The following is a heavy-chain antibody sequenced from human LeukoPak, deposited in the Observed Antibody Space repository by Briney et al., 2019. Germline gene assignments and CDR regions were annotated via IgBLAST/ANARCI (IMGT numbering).Heavy chain of an antibody. Sequence: PGGYLSLSCAASRFTFNSYRMNWLRHAPGKGLEWVSSISSSSSYIYYADPVKGRFTISRDNATNSLYLQMNSLRAEDTAVYYCARYGYSYGYVDYWGQGTLVTVSS. D-gene: IGHD5-18*01. V-gene: IGHV3-21*01. CDR3: ARYGYSYGYVDY. CDR2: ISSSSSYI. J-gene: IGHJ4*02. CDR1: RFTFNSYR.